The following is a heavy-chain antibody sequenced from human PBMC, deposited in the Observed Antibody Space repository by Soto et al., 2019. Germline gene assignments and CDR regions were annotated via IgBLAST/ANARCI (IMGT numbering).Heavy chain of an antibody. CDR3: AKESEYGGSQREYYFDY. V-gene: IGHV3-23*01. CDR2: INSRGDTT. J-gene: IGHJ4*02. Sequence: EVQVLESGGGLVQPGGSLRLSCAASGFTFNSYAMSWFRQAPGKGLEWVSAINSRGDTTYYADSVKGRFIISRDNSKNTISLQMSSLRAEDTAVYYCAKESEYGGSQREYYFDYWGQGILVTVST. CDR1: GFTFNSYA. D-gene: IGHD3-10*01.